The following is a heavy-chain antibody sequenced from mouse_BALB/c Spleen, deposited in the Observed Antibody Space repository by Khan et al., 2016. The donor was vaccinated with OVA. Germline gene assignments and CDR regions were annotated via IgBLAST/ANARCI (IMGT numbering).Heavy chain of an antibody. CDR1: GYTFTDFY. J-gene: IGHJ3*01. CDR2: ISPGSGDT. V-gene: IGHV1-77*01. CDR3: ARRNYFGYTFAY. D-gene: IGHD1-2*01. Sequence: QVQLKQSGTELARPGASVNLSCKASGYTFTDFYINWVKQRSGQGLEWIGEISPGSGDTYYNEKFKGKATLTADKSSSTAYMQLSSLPSEASAVYFGARRNYFGYTFAYWGQGTLVTVSA.